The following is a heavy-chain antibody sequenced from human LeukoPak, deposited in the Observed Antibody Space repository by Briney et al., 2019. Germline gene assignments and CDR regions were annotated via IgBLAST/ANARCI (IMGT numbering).Heavy chain of an antibody. V-gene: IGHV3-23*01. D-gene: IGHD3-10*01. CDR1: GFTFSSYA. J-gene: IGHJ4*02. CDR2: ISGSGGST. CDR3: AKATNVLLWFGESFDY. Sequence: GGSLRLSCAASGFTFSSYAMSWVRQAPGKGLEWVSAISGSGGSTYYADSAKGRFTISRDNSKNTLYLQMNSLRAEDTAVYYCAKATNVLLWFGESFDYWGQGTLVTVSS.